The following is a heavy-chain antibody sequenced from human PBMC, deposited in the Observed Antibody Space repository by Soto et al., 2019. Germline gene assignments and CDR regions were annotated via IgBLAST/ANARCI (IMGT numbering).Heavy chain of an antibody. CDR1: GFSFSDHY. CDR3: ARGSSDYFDY. V-gene: IGHV3-72*01. J-gene: IGHJ4*02. Sequence: GGSLRLSCAACGFSFSDHYMDWVRQVPGKGLEWVGRSRNKASSYATEYAASVKGRLTISRDESKKSVYLQMNSLKTEDTAVYYCARGSSDYFDYWGQGTLVTVSS. D-gene: IGHD6-6*01. CDR2: SRNKASSYAT.